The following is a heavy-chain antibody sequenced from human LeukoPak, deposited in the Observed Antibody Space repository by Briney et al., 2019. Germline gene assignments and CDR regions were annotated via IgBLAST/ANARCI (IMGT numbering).Heavy chain of an antibody. Sequence: SETLSLTCAVYSESFSHYYWNWIRQSPGKGLEWIGEIDEIGRTNYNPSLKRRVTISVDRTQNQFSLQLRPVLAADPAVYYCASPIFCSSTRCTGAMDVWGQGPAVIVSS. D-gene: IGHD2-2*01. CDR2: IDEIGRT. J-gene: IGHJ6*01. V-gene: IGHV4-34*01. CDR1: SESFSHYY. CDR3: ASPIFCSSTRCTGAMDV.